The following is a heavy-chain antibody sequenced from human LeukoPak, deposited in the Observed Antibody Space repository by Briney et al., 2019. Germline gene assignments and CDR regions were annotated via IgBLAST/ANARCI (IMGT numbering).Heavy chain of an antibody. J-gene: IGHJ4*02. D-gene: IGHD3-3*01. V-gene: IGHV3-23*01. CDR1: GFTFSSYA. Sequence: GGSLRLSCAASGFTFSSYAMNWVRQAPGKGLEWVSAISGSGGSTYYADSAKGRFTISRGNSKNTLYPQMGSLRAEDMAVYYCARMYYDFWSGYYDYWGQGTLVTVSS. CDR3: ARMYYDFWSGYYDY. CDR2: ISGSGGST.